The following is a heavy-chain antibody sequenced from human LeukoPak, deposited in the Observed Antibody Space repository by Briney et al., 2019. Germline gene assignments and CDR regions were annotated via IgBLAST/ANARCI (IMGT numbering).Heavy chain of an antibody. CDR2: IIPIFGTA. CDR3: ASQLLAAHWFDP. Sequence: ASVKVSCKASGGTFSSYAISWVRQAPGQGLEWMGRIIPIFGTANYAQKFQGRVTITTDESTSTAYMELSSLRSEDTAVYYCASQLLAAHWFDPWGQGTLVTVSS. J-gene: IGHJ5*02. V-gene: IGHV1-69*05. D-gene: IGHD6-13*01. CDR1: GGTFSSYA.